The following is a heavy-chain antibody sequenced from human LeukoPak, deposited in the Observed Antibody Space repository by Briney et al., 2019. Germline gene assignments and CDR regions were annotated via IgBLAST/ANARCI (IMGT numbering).Heavy chain of an antibody. CDR1: GGSISSSSYY. V-gene: IGHV4-39*07. CDR3: AGKLPPPSDADSSGYPFPGAFDI. CDR2: IDYSGST. D-gene: IGHD3-22*01. J-gene: IGHJ3*02. Sequence: SETLSLTCTVSGGSISSSSYYWGWIRQPPGRGLEWIGCIDYSGSTNYNPSLKSRVTISVDTSKNQFSLKVNSVTAADTAVYYCAGKLPPPSDADSSGYPFPGAFDIWGQGTMVTVSS.